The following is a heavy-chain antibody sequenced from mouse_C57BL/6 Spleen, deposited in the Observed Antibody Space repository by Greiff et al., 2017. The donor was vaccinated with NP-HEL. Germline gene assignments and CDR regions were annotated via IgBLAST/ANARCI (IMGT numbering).Heavy chain of an antibody. V-gene: IGHV1-42*01. CDR3: ARERGDFDY. CDR2: INPSTGGT. J-gene: IGHJ2*01. Sequence: EVQLQQSGPELVKPGASVKISCKASGYSFTGYYMNWVKQSPEKSLEWIGEINPSTGGTTYNQKFKAKATLTVDKSSSTAYMQLTSLTSEDSAVYYCARERGDFDYWGQGTTLTVSS. CDR1: GYSFTGYY.